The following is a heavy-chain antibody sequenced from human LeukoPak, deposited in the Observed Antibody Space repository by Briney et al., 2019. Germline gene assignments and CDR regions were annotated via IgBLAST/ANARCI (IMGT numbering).Heavy chain of an antibody. Sequence: ASVKVSCKASGYTFTGYYMHWVRQAPGQGLEWMGWINPNSGGTNYAQKFQGRVTMTRDTSISTAYMELSRLRSDDTAEYYCARECWGATTRLYYFDYWGQGTLVTVSS. CDR2: INPNSGGT. D-gene: IGHD1-26*01. CDR1: GYTFTGYY. CDR3: ARECWGATTRLYYFDY. J-gene: IGHJ4*02. V-gene: IGHV1-2*02.